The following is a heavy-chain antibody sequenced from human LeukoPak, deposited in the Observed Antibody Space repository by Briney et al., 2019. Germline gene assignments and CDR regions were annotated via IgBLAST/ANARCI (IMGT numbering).Heavy chain of an antibody. Sequence: SQTLSLTCAISGDSVSTASNAWYWIRQSPSRGLEWLGRTYYRSKWNTDYAASVQNRITINPDTSTNQFSLQLKSATPEDTAVYYCSRQRGTSTYYFGLDVWGQGTTVTVSS. D-gene: IGHD6-25*01. CDR3: SRQRGTSTYYFGLDV. CDR2: TYYRSKWNT. J-gene: IGHJ6*02. V-gene: IGHV6-1*01. CDR1: GDSVSTASNA.